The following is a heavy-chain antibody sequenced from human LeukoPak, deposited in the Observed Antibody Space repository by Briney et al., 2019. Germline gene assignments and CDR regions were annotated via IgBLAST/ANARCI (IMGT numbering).Heavy chain of an antibody. D-gene: IGHD4-17*01. Sequence: SGGSLRLSCAASGFTFSSYAMSWVRQAPGKGLEWVSAISGSGGSTYYADSVKGRFTISRDNSKNTLYLQTNSLRAEDTAVYYCARDDYGDYFDYWGQGTLVTVSS. J-gene: IGHJ4*02. V-gene: IGHV3-23*01. CDR3: ARDDYGDYFDY. CDR2: ISGSGGST. CDR1: GFTFSSYA.